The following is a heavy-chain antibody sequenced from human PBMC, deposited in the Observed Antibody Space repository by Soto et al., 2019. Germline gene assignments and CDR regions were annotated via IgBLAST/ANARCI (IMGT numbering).Heavy chain of an antibody. CDR1: GFTFSSYG. D-gene: IGHD5-18*01. J-gene: IGHJ3*02. V-gene: IGHV3-30*18. CDR2: ISYDGTNK. Sequence: QVQLVESGGGVVQPGRSLRLSCAASGFTFSSYGMHWVRQAPGKGLEWVAVISYDGTNKYYADSVKGRFTISRDNSKNTLYLQMNSLRAEDTAVYYCAKDLEAGAMGDDAFDIWGQGTMVTVSS. CDR3: AKDLEAGAMGDDAFDI.